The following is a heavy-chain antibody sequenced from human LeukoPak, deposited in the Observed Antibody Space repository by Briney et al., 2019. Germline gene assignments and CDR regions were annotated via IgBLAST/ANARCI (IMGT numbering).Heavy chain of an antibody. CDR1: GYTFTDFY. CDR2: INPKNGGT. D-gene: IGHD3-16*02. CDR3: ARGGDYDYVGGSYRPNDY. V-gene: IGHV1-2*02. Sequence: ASVKVSCKASGYTFTDFYMYWVRQAPRQGLEWMGWINPKNGGTNSPQKFLGRVTMTRDTSISTVYMELSSLRIDDTAVFYCARGGDYDYVGGSYRPNDYWGQGTLVTVSS. J-gene: IGHJ4*02.